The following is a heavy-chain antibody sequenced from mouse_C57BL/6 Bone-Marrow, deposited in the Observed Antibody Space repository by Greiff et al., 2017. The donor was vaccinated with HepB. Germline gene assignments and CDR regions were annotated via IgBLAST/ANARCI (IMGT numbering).Heavy chain of an antibody. CDR2: IDPANGNT. CDR3: ARLKYYAMDY. CDR1: GFNIKDDY. Sequence: VQLQQSGAELVRPGASVKLSCTASGFNIKDDYMHWVKQRPEQGLEWIGRIDPANGNTKYAPKFQGKATITADTSSNTAYLQLSSLTSEDTAIYYCARLKYYAMDYWGQGTSVTVSS. V-gene: IGHV14-3*01. J-gene: IGHJ4*01.